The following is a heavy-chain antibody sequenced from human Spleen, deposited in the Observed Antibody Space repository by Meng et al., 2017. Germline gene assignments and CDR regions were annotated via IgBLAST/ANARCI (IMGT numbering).Heavy chain of an antibody. CDR1: GGSFSGYY. CDR3: AKADHIVVVTAIYFDY. D-gene: IGHD2-21*02. V-gene: IGHV4-34*01. Sequence: SQTLSLTCAVYGGSFSGYYWRWIRQPPGKGLEWIGEINHSGSTNYNPSLEGRATISVDTSQNTLSLKLSSVTAADTAVYYCAKADHIVVVTAIYFDYWGQGTLVTVSS. J-gene: IGHJ4*02. CDR2: INHSGST.